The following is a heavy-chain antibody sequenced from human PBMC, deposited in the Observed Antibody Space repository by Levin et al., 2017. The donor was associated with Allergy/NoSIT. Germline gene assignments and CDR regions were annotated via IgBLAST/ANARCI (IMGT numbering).Heavy chain of an antibody. D-gene: IGHD1-26*01. J-gene: IGHJ5*02. CDR2: IYPDDSDT. Sequence: RASVKVSCKASGYIFTTYWIAWVRQMPGKGLEWMGIIYPDDSDTRYSPSFQGQVTISADKSINTVYLQWSSLKASDTAMYYCARSYQFSTTNANNWFDPWGQGTLVTVSS. V-gene: IGHV5-51*01. CDR1: GYIFTTYW. CDR3: ARSYQFSTTNANNWFDP.